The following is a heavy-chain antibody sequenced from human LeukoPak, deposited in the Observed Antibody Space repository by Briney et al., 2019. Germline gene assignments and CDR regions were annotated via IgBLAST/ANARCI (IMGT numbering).Heavy chain of an antibody. J-gene: IGHJ4*02. CDR3: ARDDYGGNSFDY. Sequence: PGGSLRLSCAASGFTFSNYAMHWVRQAPGKGLEWVAVILHDGTSKYADSVKGRFTISRDNSKNTLYLQMIRLRAEDTAVYYCARDDYGGNSFDYWGQGTLVTVSS. D-gene: IGHD4-23*01. CDR2: ILHDGTSK. CDR1: GFTFSNYA. V-gene: IGHV3-30*04.